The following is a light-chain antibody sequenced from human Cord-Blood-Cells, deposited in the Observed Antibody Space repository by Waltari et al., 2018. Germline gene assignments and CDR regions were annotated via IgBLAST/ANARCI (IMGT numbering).Light chain of an antibody. CDR2: GAS. CDR1: QSVSSN. V-gene: IGKV3-15*01. Sequence: EIVMTQSPATLSVSPGERATLSCRASQSVSSNLAWYQQKPGQAPRLLIYGASPRATGIPARFRCSGSGTEFTLTISSLQSEDFAVYYCQQYNNWPRTFGQGTKVEIK. J-gene: IGKJ1*01. CDR3: QQYNNWPRT.